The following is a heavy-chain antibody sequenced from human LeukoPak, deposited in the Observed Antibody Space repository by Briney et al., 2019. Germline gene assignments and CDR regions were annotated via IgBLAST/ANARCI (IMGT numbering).Heavy chain of an antibody. D-gene: IGHD3/OR15-3a*01. V-gene: IGHV1-2*02. CDR3: ARSDWAYYFDY. Sequence: ASVKVSCKASGYTFTGYYMRWVRQAPGQGLEWMGWNNPNSGDTHYAQKFQGRVTMTRDTSISTAYMELSRLRSDDTAVYYCARSDWAYYFDYWGQGALVTVSS. CDR2: NNPNSGDT. CDR1: GYTFTGYY. J-gene: IGHJ4*02.